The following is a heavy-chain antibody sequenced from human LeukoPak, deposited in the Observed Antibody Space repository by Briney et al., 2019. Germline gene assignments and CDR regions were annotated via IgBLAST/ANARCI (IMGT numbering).Heavy chain of an antibody. CDR1: GGSIRSSYYY. CDR3: ARWDYYDSSGYLDY. V-gene: IGHV4-61*01. Sequence: SETLSLTCTVSGGSIRSSYYYWSWIRQPPGKGLEWIGYIYYSGSANYNPSLKSRVTISVDTSKNQFSLKLSSVTAADTAVYYCARWDYYDSSGYLDYWGQGTLVTVSS. D-gene: IGHD3-22*01. J-gene: IGHJ4*02. CDR2: IYYSGSA.